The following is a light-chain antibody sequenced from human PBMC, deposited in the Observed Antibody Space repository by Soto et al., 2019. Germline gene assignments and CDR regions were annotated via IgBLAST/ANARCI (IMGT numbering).Light chain of an antibody. CDR1: QSITNW. Sequence: DIPMTQSPSTLSASVGDRVIITCRASQSITNWLAWYQQKPGKAPKVLIYKASSLQSGVPSRFSGSGSGTDFTLTISSLQPDDFATYYCQQYNSYPYTFGQGTKLEIK. J-gene: IGKJ2*01. CDR3: QQYNSYPYT. CDR2: KAS. V-gene: IGKV1-5*03.